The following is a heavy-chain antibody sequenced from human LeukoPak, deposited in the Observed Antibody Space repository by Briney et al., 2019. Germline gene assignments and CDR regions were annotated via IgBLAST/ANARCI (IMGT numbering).Heavy chain of an antibody. D-gene: IGHD3-10*01. CDR3: ARELSMVGGVPGGGFQH. J-gene: IGHJ1*01. CDR1: GYTFTGYY. CDR2: INPNSGGT. Sequence: ASVKVSCKASGYTFTGYYMHWVRQAPGQGLEWMGWINPNSGGTNYAQKFQGRVTMTRDTSISIAYMELSRLRSDDTAVYYCARELSMVGGVPGGGFQHWGQGTLVIVSS. V-gene: IGHV1-2*02.